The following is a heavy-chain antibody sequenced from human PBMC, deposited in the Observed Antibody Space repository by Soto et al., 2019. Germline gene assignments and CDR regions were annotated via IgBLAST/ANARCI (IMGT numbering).Heavy chain of an antibody. J-gene: IGHJ6*02. Sequence: GESLKISCKGSGYTFTNYWIDWVRQMPGKGLEWMGIIYPGDSNTKYSQSFQGQVTISADKSTSTAFLQWSTRKASDTAMYYCARQLVSPGYYSGMYVWGQGTTVTVSS. CDR3: ARQLVSPGYYSGMYV. CDR1: GYTFTNYW. V-gene: IGHV5-51*01. CDR2: IYPGDSNT.